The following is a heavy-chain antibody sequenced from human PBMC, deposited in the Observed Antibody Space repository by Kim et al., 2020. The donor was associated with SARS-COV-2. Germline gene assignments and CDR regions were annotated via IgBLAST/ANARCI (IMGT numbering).Heavy chain of an antibody. Sequence: ASVKVSCKASGYTFTGYDMNWVRQAPGQGLEWMGWINPNSGDPNYAQKFTGRVTMSMDTSISTAYLELSRLRAEDTAVYYCATLRGYYGGGCYGAFDYWG. D-gene: IGHD3-10*01. V-gene: IGHV1-2*02. CDR3: ATLRGYYGGGCYGAFDY. CDR2: INPNSGDP. J-gene: IGHJ4*01. CDR1: GYTFTGYD.